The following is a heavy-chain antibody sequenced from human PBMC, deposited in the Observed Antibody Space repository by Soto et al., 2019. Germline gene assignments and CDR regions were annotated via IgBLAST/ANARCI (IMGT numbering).Heavy chain of an antibody. Sequence: QRLSCAASGFTLRSYAMSWVRQAPGKGLEWVSVNSGGGDKTYYADSVKGRFTVSRDNSKNTLYLQLNNLRAEDTAVYFCARGGLYVLTGFSHFDYWGQGALVTVSS. CDR2: NSGGGDKT. CDR3: ARGGLYVLTGFSHFDY. D-gene: IGHD3-9*01. J-gene: IGHJ4*02. V-gene: IGHV3-23*01. CDR1: GFTLRSYA.